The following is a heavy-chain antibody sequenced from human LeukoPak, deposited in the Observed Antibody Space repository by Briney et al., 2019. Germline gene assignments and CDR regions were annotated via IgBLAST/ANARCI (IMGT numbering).Heavy chain of an antibody. J-gene: IGHJ4*02. CDR2: IRSKAYGGTT. Sequence: GGPLSLSCTASGLTFGDYAMNWFRQAQGKGLEWVGFIRSKAYGGTTEYAASVKGRFTISRDDSKSIAYLQMNSLKTEDTAVYYCARYIWSWGQGTLVTVSS. CDR3: ARYIWS. V-gene: IGHV3-49*03. D-gene: IGHD3-3*01. CDR1: GLTFGDYA.